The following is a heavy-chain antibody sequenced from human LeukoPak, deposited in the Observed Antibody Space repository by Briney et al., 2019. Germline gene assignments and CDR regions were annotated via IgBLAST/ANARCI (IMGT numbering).Heavy chain of an antibody. J-gene: IGHJ4*02. CDR2: ISYDGSNK. V-gene: IGHV3-30*03. CDR1: GFTFSSYA. CDR3: AREGGGYSYGPVVHYFDY. Sequence: GGSLRLSCAASGFTFSSYAMHWVRQAPGKGLEWVAIISYDGSNKFYADSVKGRFTISRDNSKNTLFLQMDSLRAEDTAVYYCAREGGGYSYGPVVHYFDYWGQGTLVTVSS. D-gene: IGHD5-18*01.